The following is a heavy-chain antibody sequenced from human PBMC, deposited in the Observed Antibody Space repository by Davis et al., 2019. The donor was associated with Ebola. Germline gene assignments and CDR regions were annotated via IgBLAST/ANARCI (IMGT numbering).Heavy chain of an antibody. CDR1: GYTFTSYG. D-gene: IGHD6-6*01. CDR2: ISAYNGNT. J-gene: IGHJ6*02. Sequence: AASVKVSCKASGYTFTSYGISWVRQAPGQGLEWMGWISAYNGNTNYAQKLQGRVTMTTDTSTSTAYMELSSLRSEDTAVYYCARDPSNYNYYGMDVWGQGTTVTVSS. V-gene: IGHV1-18*01. CDR3: ARDPSNYNYYGMDV.